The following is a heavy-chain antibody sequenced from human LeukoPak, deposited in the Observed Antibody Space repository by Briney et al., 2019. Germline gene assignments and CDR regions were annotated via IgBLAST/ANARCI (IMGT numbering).Heavy chain of an antibody. J-gene: IGHJ4*02. CDR3: ASFATSVLIKDY. CDR1: GFTFSSYA. D-gene: IGHD4-23*01. Sequence: GGSLRLSCAASGFTFSSYAMSWVRQAPGKGLEWVSSITSNSDHVYYAASVKGRFTISRDNAKKSLFLQVNSLRAEDTAVYYCASFATSVLIKDYWGQGTLVTVSS. CDR2: ITSNSDHV. V-gene: IGHV3-21*01.